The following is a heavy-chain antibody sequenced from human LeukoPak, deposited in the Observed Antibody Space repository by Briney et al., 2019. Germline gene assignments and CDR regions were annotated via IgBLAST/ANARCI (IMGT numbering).Heavy chain of an antibody. CDR3: ATDLPSIVGATFFDY. CDR1: GYTLTELS. CDR2: FDPEDGET. V-gene: IGHV1-24*01. J-gene: IGHJ4*02. D-gene: IGHD1-26*01. Sequence: ASVKVSCEVSGYTLTELSMHWVRQAPGKGLEWMGGFDPEDGETIYAQKFQGRVTMTEDTSTDTAYMELSSLRSEDTAVYYCATDLPSIVGATFFDYWGQGTLVTVSS.